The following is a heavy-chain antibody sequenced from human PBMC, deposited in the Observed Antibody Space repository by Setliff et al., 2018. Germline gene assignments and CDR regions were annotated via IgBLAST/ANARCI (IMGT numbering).Heavy chain of an antibody. CDR2: SNHGGST. CDR3: ARDKWVLVRTHNYYYVDI. V-gene: IGHV4-34*01. D-gene: IGHD3-10*01. J-gene: IGHJ6*03. CDR1: GESFSNNY. Sequence: SETLSLTCSVYGESFSNNYWSWIRQTPGKGLEWIGESNHGGSTSYHPSLKSRLTMSVDTSKNQFSLKLTSVTAADTATYYCARDKWVLVRTHNYYYVDIWGKGTTVTVSS.